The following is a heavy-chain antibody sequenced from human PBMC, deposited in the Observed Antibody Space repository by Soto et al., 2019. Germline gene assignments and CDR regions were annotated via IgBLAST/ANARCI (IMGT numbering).Heavy chain of an antibody. CDR1: GYTFTGYY. CDR3: ARDLGRSGFGESRGGEPGRFDP. CDR2: INPNSGGT. Sequence: QVQLVQSGAEVKKPGASVKVSCKASGYTFTGYYMHWVRQAPGQGLEWMGWINPNSGGTNYAQKFQGRVTMTVETSISTAYMELSRLRSDDTAVHYCARDLGRSGFGESRGGEPGRFDPWGQGTLVTVSS. J-gene: IGHJ5*02. V-gene: IGHV1-2*02. D-gene: IGHD3-10*01.